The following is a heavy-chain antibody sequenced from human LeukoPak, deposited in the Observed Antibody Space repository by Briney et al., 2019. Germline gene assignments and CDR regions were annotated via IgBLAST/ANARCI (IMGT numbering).Heavy chain of an antibody. V-gene: IGHV1-18*01. CDR1: GYTFTSYG. CDR2: ISAYNGNT. D-gene: IGHD3-22*01. J-gene: IGHJ4*02. CDR3: ARVRSSGYYSINDY. Sequence: ASVKVSCKGSGYTFTSYGISWVRQAPGQGLEWMGCISAYNGNTNYAQKLQGRVTMTTDTSTSTAYMELRSLRSDDTAVYYCARVRSSGYYSINDYWGQGTLVTVSS.